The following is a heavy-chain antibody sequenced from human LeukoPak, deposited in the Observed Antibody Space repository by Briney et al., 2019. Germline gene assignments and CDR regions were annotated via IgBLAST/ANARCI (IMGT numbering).Heavy chain of an antibody. CDR2: IYSGGST. V-gene: IGHV3-66*01. CDR1: GFTVSRNY. D-gene: IGHD1-26*01. J-gene: IGHJ4*02. CDR3: ARVGYSGSPGDY. Sequence: GGSLRLSCAASGFTVSRNYMSWVRQAPGKGLEWVSVIYSGGSTYYADSVKGRFIISRDNSKNTLYLQMNSLRAEDTAVYYCARVGYSGSPGDYWGQGTLVTVSS.